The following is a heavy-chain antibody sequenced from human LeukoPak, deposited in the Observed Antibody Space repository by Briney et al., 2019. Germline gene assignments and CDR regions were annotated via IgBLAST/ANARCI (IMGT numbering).Heavy chain of an antibody. V-gene: IGHV3-7*01. J-gene: IGHJ4*02. CDR3: ARGRWSDY. D-gene: IGHD5-24*01. Sequence: PGGSLRLSCAASGVTFSAYWMTWVRQAPGKGLEWVANIKEDGTEKNYVDSVKGRFTISRDNVKKSLYVEMNSLRVEDPAVYYCARGRWSDYWGQGTQVTVSS. CDR2: IKEDGTEK. CDR1: GVTFSAYW.